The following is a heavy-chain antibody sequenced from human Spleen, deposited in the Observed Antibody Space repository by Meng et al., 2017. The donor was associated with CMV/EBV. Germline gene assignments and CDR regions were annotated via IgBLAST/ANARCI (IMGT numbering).Heavy chain of an antibody. CDR1: GFTFDDDG. CDR2: INWNGGST. D-gene: IGHD6-13*01. CDR3: ARVFISSSWFFDY. J-gene: IGHJ4*02. V-gene: IGHV3-20*03. Sequence: AASGFTFDDDGMSWVRQAPGKGLEWVSGINWNGGSTGYADSVKGRFTISRDNAKNSLYLQMNSLRAEDTALYYCARVFISSSWFFDYWGQGTLVTVSS.